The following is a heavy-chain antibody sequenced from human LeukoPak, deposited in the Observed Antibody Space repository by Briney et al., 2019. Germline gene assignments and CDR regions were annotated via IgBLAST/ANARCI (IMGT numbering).Heavy chain of an antibody. J-gene: IGHJ4*02. CDR3: AKDRETTASGTFDY. CDR2: IWYDGSNK. D-gene: IGHD6-13*01. CDR1: GFTFSSYG. Sequence: GGSLRLSCAASGFTFSSYGMHWVRQAPGKGLEWVAVIWYDGSNKYYADSVKARFTISRDNSNNTLFLQMNNLRADDTAVYYCAKDRETTASGTFDYWGQGVLVTASS. V-gene: IGHV3-30*02.